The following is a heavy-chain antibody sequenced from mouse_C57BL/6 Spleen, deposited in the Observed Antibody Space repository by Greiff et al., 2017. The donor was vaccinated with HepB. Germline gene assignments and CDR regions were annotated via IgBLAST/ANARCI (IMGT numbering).Heavy chain of an antibody. D-gene: IGHD2-4*01. CDR2: ISNGGGST. CDR1: GFTFSDYY. CDR3: ERQGYDDYDVGYYYAMDY. J-gene: IGHJ4*01. V-gene: IGHV5-12*01. Sequence: EVKLMESGGGLVQPGGSLKLSCAASGFTFSDYYMYWVRQTPEKRLEWVAYISNGGGSTYYPDTVNGRFTISRDNAKKTLYLQMSRLKSEDTAMYYCERQGYDDYDVGYYYAMDYWGQGTSVTVSS.